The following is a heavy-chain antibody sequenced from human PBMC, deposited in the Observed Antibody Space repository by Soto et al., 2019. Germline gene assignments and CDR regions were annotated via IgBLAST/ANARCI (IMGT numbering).Heavy chain of an antibody. CDR3: ARTYYDYVWGSYRYFFDY. CDR1: GCSISGYW. Sequence: SSETLSLTCPISGCSISGYWWTWIRQSPGKGLDYIGYIYNGNTNYNPSLNSRVTISVDTSKNQFSLKLSSVTAADTAVYYCARTYYDYVWGSYRYFFDYWGQGTLVTVSS. CDR2: IYNGNT. D-gene: IGHD3-16*02. J-gene: IGHJ4*02. V-gene: IGHV4-59*08.